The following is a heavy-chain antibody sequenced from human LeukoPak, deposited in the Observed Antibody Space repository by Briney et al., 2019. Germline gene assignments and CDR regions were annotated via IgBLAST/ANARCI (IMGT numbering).Heavy chain of an antibody. CDR3: AREEAAVIQLWSDYYYYGMDV. D-gene: IGHD5-18*01. J-gene: IGHJ6*02. CDR2: ISYDGSNK. Sequence: PGGSLRLSCAASGFTFSSYAMHWVRQAPGKGLEWVAVISYDGSNKYYADSVKGRFTISRDNAKNSLYLQMNSLRAEDTAVYYCAREEAAVIQLWSDYYYYGMDVWGQGTTVTVSS. CDR1: GFTFSSYA. V-gene: IGHV3-30-3*01.